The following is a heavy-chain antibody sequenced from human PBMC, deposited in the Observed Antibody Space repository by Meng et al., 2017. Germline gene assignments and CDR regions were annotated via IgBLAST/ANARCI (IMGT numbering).Heavy chain of an antibody. D-gene: IGHD1-14*01. Sequence: GESLKISCAASGFTFSSYWMSWVRQAPGKGLEWVANIKQDGSEKYYVDSVKGRFTISRDNAKNSLYLQMNSLRAEDTAVYYCARDRSRYLSGMDVWGQGTTVTGSS. J-gene: IGHJ6*02. CDR2: IKQDGSEK. V-gene: IGHV3-7*01. CDR1: GFTFSSYW. CDR3: ARDRSRYLSGMDV.